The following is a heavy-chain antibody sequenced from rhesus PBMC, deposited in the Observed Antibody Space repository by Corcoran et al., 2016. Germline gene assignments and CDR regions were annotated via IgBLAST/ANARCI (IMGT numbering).Heavy chain of an antibody. V-gene: IGHV3S22*01. D-gene: IGHD4-29*01. CDR1: GFTFSDHY. Sequence: EMQLVESGGGLVQPGGSLRLSCAASGFTFSDHYMEWVRQAPGRGPEGVGFSRNKAKGGTAEYAASVKGRFTISRDDSQNVTYLQMNSLKTEDTAVYYCTTEGSRDPEYFEFWGQGALVTVSS. J-gene: IGHJ1*01. CDR3: TTEGSRDPEYFEF. CDR2: SRNKAKGGTA.